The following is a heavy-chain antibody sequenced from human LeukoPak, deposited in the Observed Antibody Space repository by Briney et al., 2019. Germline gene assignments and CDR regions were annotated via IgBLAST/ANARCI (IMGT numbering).Heavy chain of an antibody. CDR1: GGSISSDSYY. J-gene: IGHJ4*02. CDR3: ARDHGGSYSFDY. CDR2: IYASGST. Sequence: PSETLSLTCIVSGGSISSDSYYWSWIRQPAGKGLEWIGRIYASGSTNYNPSLNSRVTISVDTSKNQFSLKLSSVTAADTAVYYCARDHGGSYSFDYWGQGTLVTVSS. D-gene: IGHD1-26*01. V-gene: IGHV4-61*02.